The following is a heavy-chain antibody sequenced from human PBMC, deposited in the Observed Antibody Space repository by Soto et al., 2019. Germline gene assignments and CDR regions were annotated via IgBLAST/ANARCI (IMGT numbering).Heavy chain of an antibody. J-gene: IGHJ3*01. CDR3: ARQNYYDSEGFNYWGALDL. D-gene: IGHD3-22*01. V-gene: IGHV3-30-3*01. CDR1: GFLFHTYV. CDR2: MSYDGTIK. Sequence: GGSLRLSCAASGFLFHTYVMHWVRQAPGKGLEWAAVMSYDGTIKYYLDSVKGRFTISRDNSKNTLYLQMTGLRPEDTAVYYRARQNYYDSEGFNYWGALDLWGPGTMVTVSS.